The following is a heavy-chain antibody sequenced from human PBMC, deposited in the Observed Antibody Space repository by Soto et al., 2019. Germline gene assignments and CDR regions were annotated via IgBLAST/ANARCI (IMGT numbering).Heavy chain of an antibody. CDR3: ARGRDSGYYYGMDV. Sequence: ESGGGVVQPGRSLRLSCAASGFTFSSYAMHWVRQAPGKGLEWVAVISYDGSNKYYADSVKGRFTISRDNSKNTLYLQMNSLRAEDTAVYYCARGRDSGYYYGMDVWGQGTTVTVSS. D-gene: IGHD2-15*01. J-gene: IGHJ6*02. V-gene: IGHV3-30-3*01. CDR2: ISYDGSNK. CDR1: GFTFSSYA.